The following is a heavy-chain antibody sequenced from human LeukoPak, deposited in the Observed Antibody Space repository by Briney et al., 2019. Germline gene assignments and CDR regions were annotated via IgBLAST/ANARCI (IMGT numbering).Heavy chain of an antibody. J-gene: IGHJ6*02. V-gene: IGHV5-51*01. Sequence: GGSLNISCKGSQYSFTSYWIGWVRHMPGKGQEWKGIIYPGDSDTRYRAPFQGQVTISADKSISTAYLQWSSLKASDTAMYYCARHAEAGYYYCMDVWGQGTTVTVSS. CDR3: ARHAEAGYYYCMDV. CDR2: IYPGDSDT. CDR1: QYSFTSYW.